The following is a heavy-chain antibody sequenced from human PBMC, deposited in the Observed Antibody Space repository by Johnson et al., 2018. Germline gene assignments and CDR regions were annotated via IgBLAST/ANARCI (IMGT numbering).Heavy chain of an antibody. V-gene: IGHV3-30*18. CDR2: ISYDGSNK. Sequence: QVQLVESGGGVVQPGRSLRLSCAASGFTFSSYGMHWVRQAPGKGLEWVAVISYDGSNKYYADSETGRFTLSRENSKNTLYLQMNSLRAEDTAVYYCAKDLVSSSVPYYYYYGMDVWGQGTTVTVSS. CDR3: AKDLVSSSVPYYYYYGMDV. J-gene: IGHJ6*02. D-gene: IGHD6-6*01. CDR1: GFTFSSYG.